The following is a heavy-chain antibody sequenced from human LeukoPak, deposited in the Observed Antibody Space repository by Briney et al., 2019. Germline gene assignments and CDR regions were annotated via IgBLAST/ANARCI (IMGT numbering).Heavy chain of an antibody. V-gene: IGHV3-23*01. J-gene: IGHJ2*01. Sequence: QSGGSLRLSCAASGFTFSSYGMSWVRQAPGKGLEWVSAISGSGGSTYYADSVKGRFTISRDNSKNTLYLQMNSLRAEDTAVYYCARDLTLFNHSYGFYWYFDLWGRGTLVTVSS. CDR2: ISGSGGST. CDR3: ARDLTLFNHSYGFYWYFDL. D-gene: IGHD5-18*01. CDR1: GFTFSSYG.